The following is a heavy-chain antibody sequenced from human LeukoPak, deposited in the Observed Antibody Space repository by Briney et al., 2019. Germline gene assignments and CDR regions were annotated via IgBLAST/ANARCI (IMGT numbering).Heavy chain of an antibody. V-gene: IGHV4-34*01. CDR2: IYHSGST. D-gene: IGHD3-22*01. Sequence: SETLSLTCAVYGASFSGYYWSWIRQPPGKGLEWIGTIYHSGSTYYNPSLKSRVTISVDTSKNQFSLKLSSVTAADTAVYYCARTLDDSSGYYYIGSIYFDYWGQGTLVTVSS. CDR1: GASFSGYY. J-gene: IGHJ4*02. CDR3: ARTLDDSSGYYYIGSIYFDY.